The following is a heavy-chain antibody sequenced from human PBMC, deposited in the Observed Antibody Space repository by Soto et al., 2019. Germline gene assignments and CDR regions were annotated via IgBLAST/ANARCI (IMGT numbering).Heavy chain of an antibody. CDR2: IIGTSSYT. CDR1: GFTFSDYY. D-gene: IGHD2-21*02. J-gene: IGHJ4*02. V-gene: IGHV3-11*06. Sequence: GGSLRLSCAASGFTFSDYYMSWIRQAPGKGLEWVSYIIGTSSYTNYADSVKGRFTISRDNAKKSLYLDMSSLRAEDTAVYYCARDRAFCGGDCYPGYFDYWGQGILVTVSS. CDR3: ARDRAFCGGDCYPGYFDY.